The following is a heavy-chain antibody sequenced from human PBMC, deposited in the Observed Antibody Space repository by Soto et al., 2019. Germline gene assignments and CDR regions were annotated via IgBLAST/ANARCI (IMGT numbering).Heavy chain of an antibody. CDR1: RFTFSNYG. Sequence: QVQLVESGGGVVQPGRSLRLSCAASRFTFSNYGMQWVRQAPGKGLEWVAVISHEGTVKYYADSVKGRFTISRDNFQNTLDLQMDSLRAEDTAVYYCAKERDTRSSSCFDSWGQGTLVTVSS. CDR2: ISHEGTVK. V-gene: IGHV3-30*18. J-gene: IGHJ4*02. CDR3: AKERDTRSSSCFDS. D-gene: IGHD5-18*01.